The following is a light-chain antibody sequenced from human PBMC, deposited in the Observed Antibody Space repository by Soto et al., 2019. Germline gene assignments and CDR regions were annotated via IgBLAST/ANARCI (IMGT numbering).Light chain of an antibody. V-gene: IGKV1-39*01. CDR2: AAS. CDR3: QQGYISPWT. Sequence: DIQMTQSPSSLSASVGDRVTITCRASQSISSYLNWYQQKPGKAPKLLIYAASSRLTGVPSGFRGSGSGTDFTLTITSLQPEDFATYYCQQGYISPWTFGQGTRVEIK. J-gene: IGKJ1*01. CDR1: QSISSY.